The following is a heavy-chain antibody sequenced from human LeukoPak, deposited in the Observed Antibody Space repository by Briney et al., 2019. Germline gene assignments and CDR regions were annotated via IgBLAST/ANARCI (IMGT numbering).Heavy chain of an antibody. D-gene: IGHD3-16*02. Sequence: ASVKVSCKASGYTFTSYGISWVRQAPGQGLAWMGWISAYNGNTNYAQKLQGRVTMTTDTSTSTAYMELRSLRSDDTAAYYCARTPPGAVYDYVRGSYRFGFDYWGQGTLVTVSS. V-gene: IGHV1-18*01. CDR3: ARTPPGAVYDYVRGSYRFGFDY. CDR2: ISAYNGNT. CDR1: GYTFTSYG. J-gene: IGHJ4*02.